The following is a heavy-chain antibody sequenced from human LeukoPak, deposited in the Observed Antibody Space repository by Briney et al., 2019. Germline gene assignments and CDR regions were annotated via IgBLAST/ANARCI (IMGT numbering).Heavy chain of an antibody. Sequence: PGGSLRLSCAASGFTFSSYSMNWVRQAPGKGLEWVSSISSSSTYTYYADSVKGRFTISRDNAKNSLYLQMNSLRAEDTAVYYCAGESMVRGVTTNWFDPWGQGTLVTVSS. CDR1: GFTFSSYS. D-gene: IGHD3-10*01. CDR3: AGESMVRGVTTNWFDP. J-gene: IGHJ5*02. V-gene: IGHV3-21*01. CDR2: ISSSSTYT.